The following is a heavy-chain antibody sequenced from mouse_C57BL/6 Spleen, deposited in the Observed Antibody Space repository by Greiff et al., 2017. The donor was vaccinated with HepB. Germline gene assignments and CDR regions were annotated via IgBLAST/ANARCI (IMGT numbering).Heavy chain of an antibody. CDR1: GYTFTDYN. CDR3: ARRGGNYWFAY. Sequence: EVKLVESGPELVKPGASVKIPCKASGYTFTDYNMDWVKQSHGKSLEWIGDINPNNGGTIYNQKFKGKATLTVDKSSSTAYMELRSLTSEDTAVYYCARRGGNYWFAYWGQGTLVTVSA. D-gene: IGHD2-1*01. CDR2: INPNNGGT. J-gene: IGHJ3*01. V-gene: IGHV1-18*01.